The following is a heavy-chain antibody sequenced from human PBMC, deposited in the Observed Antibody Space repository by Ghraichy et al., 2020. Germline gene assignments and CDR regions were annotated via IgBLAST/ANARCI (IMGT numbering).Heavy chain of an antibody. CDR1: GFTFNNYA. V-gene: IGHV3-48*02. CDR2: ISSHRSTI. J-gene: IGHJ3*02. CDR3: ARNRASRHSAFDI. Sequence: GGSLRLSCAASGFTFNNYAMNWIRQAPGKGLEWISYISSHRSTIYYSDPVRCRFSISRDNAKNSLSLQMNSLRDEDTAVYYCARNRASRHSAFDIWGQGTMVTVSS. D-gene: IGHD6-6*01.